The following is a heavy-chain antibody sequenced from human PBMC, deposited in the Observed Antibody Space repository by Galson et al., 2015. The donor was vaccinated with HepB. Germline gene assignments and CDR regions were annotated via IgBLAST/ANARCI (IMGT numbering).Heavy chain of an antibody. CDR2: IIPIFGTA. V-gene: IGHV1-69*13. Sequence: SVKVSCKASGGTFSSYAISWVRQAPGQGLEWMGGIIPIFGTANYAQKFQGRVTITADESTSTAYMELSSLRSEDTAVYYCAVVPAAIPGYYYGMDVWGQGTTVTVSS. CDR1: GGTFSSYA. CDR3: AVVPAAIPGYYYGMDV. D-gene: IGHD2-2*02. J-gene: IGHJ6*02.